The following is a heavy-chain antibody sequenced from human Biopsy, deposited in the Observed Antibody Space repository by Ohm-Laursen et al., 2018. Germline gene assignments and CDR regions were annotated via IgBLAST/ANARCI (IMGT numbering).Heavy chain of an antibody. CDR1: GGSFSGYY. V-gene: IGHV4-34*01. CDR2: INHSGST. D-gene: IGHD6-19*01. Sequence: TLSLTCTVYGGSFSGYYWSWIRQPPGKGLEWIGEINHSGSTNYNPSLKSRVTISVDTSKNQFFLKLSSVTAADTAVYYCARGRLRAVARFDYWGQGTLVTVSS. CDR3: ARGRLRAVARFDY. J-gene: IGHJ4*02.